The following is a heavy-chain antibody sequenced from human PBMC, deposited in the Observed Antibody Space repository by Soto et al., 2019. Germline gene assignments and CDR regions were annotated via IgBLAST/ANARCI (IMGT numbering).Heavy chain of an antibody. D-gene: IGHD1-26*01. Sequence: QVQLVQSGAEVKKPGASVKVSCKASGYTFTSYGISWVRQAPGQGLEWMGGISASNGNTNYAQKLQGRVTMTTDTATSTAYMELRSLRSDDTAVYYCVRDSGGSYGDPEGFEPWGQGTLVTVSS. CDR1: GYTFTSYG. J-gene: IGHJ5*02. V-gene: IGHV1-18*01. CDR3: VRDSGGSYGDPEGFEP. CDR2: ISASNGNT.